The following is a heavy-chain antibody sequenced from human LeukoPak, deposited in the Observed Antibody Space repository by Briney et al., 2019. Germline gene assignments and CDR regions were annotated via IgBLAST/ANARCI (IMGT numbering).Heavy chain of an antibody. D-gene: IGHD2-15*01. V-gene: IGHV1-18*01. J-gene: IGHJ5*02. CDR2: ISAYNGNT. Sequence: ASVKVSCKASGYTFTSYGISWVRQAPGQGLEWMGWISAYNGNTNYAQKLQGRVTMTTDTSTSTAYMELRSLRSDDTAVYYCAGEVVVAANLVVRWFDPWGQGTLVTVSS. CDR1: GYTFTSYG. CDR3: AGEVVVAANLVVRWFDP.